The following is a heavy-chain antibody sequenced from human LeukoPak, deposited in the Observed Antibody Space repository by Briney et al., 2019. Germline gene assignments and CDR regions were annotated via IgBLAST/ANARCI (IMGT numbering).Heavy chain of an antibody. CDR3: ARAAPQYDSSGYYFDY. D-gene: IGHD3-22*01. CDR2: IYYSGST. V-gene: IGHV4-59*02. Sequence: PSESLSLTCTVSGDSVNTYYWSWIRQPPGRGLEWIGYIYYSGSTNYNPDLKSRVTISVDTSKNQFSLKLSSVTAADTAVYYCARAAPQYDSSGYYFDYWGQGTLLTVSS. CDR1: GDSVNTYY. J-gene: IGHJ4*02.